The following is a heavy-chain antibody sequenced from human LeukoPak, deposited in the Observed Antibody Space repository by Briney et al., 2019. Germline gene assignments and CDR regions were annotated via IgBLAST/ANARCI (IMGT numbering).Heavy chain of an antibody. V-gene: IGHV1-2*02. D-gene: IGHD1-7*01. CDR1: GYTFTGYY. Sequence: ASVKVSCKASGYTFTGYYMHWVRQAPGQGPEWMGWINPNSGGTNYAQKFQGRVTMTRDTSISTAYMELSRLRSDDTAVYYCARVPDYWNYVVIYFDYWGQGTLVTVSS. CDR3: ARVPDYWNYVVIYFDY. J-gene: IGHJ4*02. CDR2: INPNSGGT.